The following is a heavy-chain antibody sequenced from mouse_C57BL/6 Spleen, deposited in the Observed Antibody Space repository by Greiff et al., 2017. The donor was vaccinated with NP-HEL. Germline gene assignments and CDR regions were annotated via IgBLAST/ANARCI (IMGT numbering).Heavy chain of an antibody. CDR1: GFTFSDYG. D-gene: IGHD4-1*01. CDR3: ARGKTGTWFAY. Sequence: EVKLVESGGGLVKPGGSLKLSCAASGFTFSDYGMHWVRQAPEKGLEWVAYISSGSSTIYYADTVKGRFTISRDKAKNTLFLQMTSLRSEDTAMYYCARGKTGTWFAYWGQGTLFTVSA. V-gene: IGHV5-17*01. CDR2: ISSGSSTI. J-gene: IGHJ3*01.